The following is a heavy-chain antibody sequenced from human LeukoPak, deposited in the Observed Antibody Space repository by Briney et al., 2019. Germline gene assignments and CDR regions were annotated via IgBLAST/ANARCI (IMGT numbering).Heavy chain of an antibody. D-gene: IGHD3-10*01. V-gene: IGHV4-59*01. CDR1: GGSISSYY. Sequence: SETLSLTCTVSGGSISSYYWSWIRQPPGKGLEWIGYIYYSGSTNYNPSLKSRVTISVDTSKNQFSLKLSSVTAADTAVYYCARNGWFGEYEYFQHWGQGTLVTVSS. CDR3: ARNGWFGEYEYFQH. J-gene: IGHJ1*01. CDR2: IYYSGST.